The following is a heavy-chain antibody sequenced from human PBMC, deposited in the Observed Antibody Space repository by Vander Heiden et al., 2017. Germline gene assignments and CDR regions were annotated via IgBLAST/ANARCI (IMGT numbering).Heavy chain of an antibody. V-gene: IGHV3-23*01. CDR3: AKSLGSSAYSPSFDY. Sequence: EVQLLESGGGLVQPGGSLRLSCAASAFTFSSYAMSWVRQAPGKGLEWVSSISNGGAGTYYADSVKGRFTISRDNSKNTLFLQMNSLRAEDTAVYYCAKSLGSSAYSPSFDYWGQGTLVTVSS. CDR1: AFTFSSYA. J-gene: IGHJ4*02. CDR2: ISNGGAGT. D-gene: IGHD3-16*01.